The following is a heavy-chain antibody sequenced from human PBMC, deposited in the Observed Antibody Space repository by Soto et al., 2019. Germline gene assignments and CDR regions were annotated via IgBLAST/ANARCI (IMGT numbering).Heavy chain of an antibody. J-gene: IGHJ4*02. V-gene: IGHV1-46*01. Sequence: QVQLVQSGAEVKKPGASVKVSCKASGYTFSSYYIHWVRQAPGQGLEWIGIINPNGGSTNYAQNFTGSPTVTRGTATATVYMDLSALTSDDTAVYYCARGLGLGDCWGQGTLVTVSS. CDR3: ARGLGLGDC. CDR1: GYTFSSYY. D-gene: IGHD3-9*01. CDR2: INPNGGST.